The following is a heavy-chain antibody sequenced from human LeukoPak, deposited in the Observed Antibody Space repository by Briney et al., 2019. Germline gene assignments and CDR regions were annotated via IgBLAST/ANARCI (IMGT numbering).Heavy chain of an antibody. CDR2: VSSSSLLI. CDR1: GFTFSDYY. CDR3: AREGGKDFDY. D-gene: IGHD1-26*01. V-gene: IGHV3-11*04. J-gene: IGHJ4*02. Sequence: PGGSLRLSCAASGFTFSDYYMSWIRQAPGKGLEWVSFVSSSSLLIYYADSVKGRFTISRDNAKNSLDLQMSSLRAEDTAVYYCAREGGKDFDYWGLGTLVTVSS.